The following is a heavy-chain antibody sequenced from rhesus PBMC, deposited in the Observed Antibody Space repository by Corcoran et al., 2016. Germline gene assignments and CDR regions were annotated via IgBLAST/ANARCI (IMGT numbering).Heavy chain of an antibody. J-gene: IGHJ4*01. Sequence: QVQLQESGPGLVKPSETLSLTCAVSGGSISSGYGWSWIRQPPGKGLGWCGHIYGSIGSTYYNPSLKSRVTISKDTSKNQFSLKLSSVTAADTAVYYCARDPPGGGRDFDYWGQGVLVTVSS. CDR3: ARDPPGGGRDFDY. V-gene: IGHV4S7*01. D-gene: IGHD2-21*01. CDR1: GGSISSGYG. CDR2: IYGSIGST.